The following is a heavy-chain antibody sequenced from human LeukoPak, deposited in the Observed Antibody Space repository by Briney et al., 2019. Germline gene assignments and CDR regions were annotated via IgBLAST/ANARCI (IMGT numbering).Heavy chain of an antibody. CDR3: ARGHSGKFDY. CDR2: INGDGNNI. J-gene: IGHJ4*02. Sequence: GGSLRLSCVASGFTFSSYWMHWVRQDPRKGLVWVSRINGDGNNINYAASVRGRFTISRDNSKNTLYLQMNSLRAEDTAVYYCARGHSGKFDYWGQGTLVTVSS. D-gene: IGHD3-10*01. CDR1: GFTFSSYW. V-gene: IGHV3-74*01.